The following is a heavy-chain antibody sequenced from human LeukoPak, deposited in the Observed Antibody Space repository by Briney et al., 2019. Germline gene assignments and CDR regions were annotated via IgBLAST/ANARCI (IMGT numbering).Heavy chain of an antibody. D-gene: IGHD3-22*01. CDR3: AKGPFFYYDASGYNYYDL. J-gene: IGHJ4*02. V-gene: IGHV3-23*01. CDR1: GFTFNNYA. CDR2: MSGSGGMT. Sequence: PGGPLRLSCEASGFTFNNYAMSWVRQAPGKGLEWVSAMSGSGGMTYTADSVKGRFTISRDNSMNTLDLQMNSLRADDTAVYYCAKGPFFYYDASGYNYYDLWGQGTLVTVSS.